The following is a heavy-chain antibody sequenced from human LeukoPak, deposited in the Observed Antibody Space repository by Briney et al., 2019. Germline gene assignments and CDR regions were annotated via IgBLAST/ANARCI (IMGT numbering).Heavy chain of an antibody. Sequence: PGESLKISCKASRYSFDYYWIAWVRQMPGKGLEWMGIIYPDDSDSTYSPSFQGQVTISVDKSINTAYLQWSSLKASNTAIYYCARVGSVTNFGVVSYYFDYWGQGTLVTVSS. V-gene: IGHV5-51*01. J-gene: IGHJ4*02. CDR2: IYPDDSDS. D-gene: IGHD3-3*01. CDR1: RYSFDYYW. CDR3: ARVGSVTNFGVVSYYFDY.